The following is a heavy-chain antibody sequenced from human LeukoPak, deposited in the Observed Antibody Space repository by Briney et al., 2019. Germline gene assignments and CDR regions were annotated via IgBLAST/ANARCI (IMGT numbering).Heavy chain of an antibody. CDR3: ARVARDGGSYYVDY. V-gene: IGHV1-18*01. CDR1: GYTFTSYG. J-gene: IGHJ4*02. Sequence: GASVKVSCKASGYTFTSYGISWVRQAPGQGLEWMGWISAYNGNTNYAQKLQGRVTMTTDTSTSTAYMELRSLRSDDTAAYYCARVARDGGSYYVDYWGQGTLVTVSS. CDR2: ISAYNGNT. D-gene: IGHD1-26*01.